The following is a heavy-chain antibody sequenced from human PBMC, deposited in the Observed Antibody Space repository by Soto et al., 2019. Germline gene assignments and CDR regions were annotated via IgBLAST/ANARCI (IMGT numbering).Heavy chain of an antibody. V-gene: IGHV1-18*01. D-gene: IGHD3-10*01. CDR1: GYTFTSHG. Sequence: QGQLVQSGAEVKKPGASVKVSCKASGYTFTSHGITWVRQAPGQGLEWMGWLSADNRKTNYGQKFPGRVTLTADTSTSTAYMELRSLRSDDTAIYYCARVVHYYRSGSYYPDWFDPWGQGTLVSVSS. CDR2: LSADNRKT. J-gene: IGHJ5*02. CDR3: ARVVHYYRSGSYYPDWFDP.